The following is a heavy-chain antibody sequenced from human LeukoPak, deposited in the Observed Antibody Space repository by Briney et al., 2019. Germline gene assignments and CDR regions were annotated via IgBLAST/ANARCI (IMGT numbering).Heavy chain of an antibody. D-gene: IGHD1-14*01. CDR3: TVVLTGTPVEPIIDF. CDR1: GFTFTTAW. V-gene: IGHV3-15*01. CDR2: VKSIGSGGTA. J-gene: IGHJ4*02. Sequence: GGSLRLSCAASGFTFTTAWMNWVRQAPGKGLEGVGRVKSIGSGGTADYSAPVKGRFTISRDDSKHTWYLQTNSLSTEDTAVYYCTVVLTGTPVEPIIDFWGQGTLVTVSS.